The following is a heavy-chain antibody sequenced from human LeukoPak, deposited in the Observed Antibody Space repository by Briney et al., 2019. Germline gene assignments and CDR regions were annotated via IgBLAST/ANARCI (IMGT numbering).Heavy chain of an antibody. CDR1: GGTFSSYA. V-gene: IGHV1-69*13. CDR2: IIPFFDTT. Sequence: GASVKVSCKASGGTFSSYAISWVRQAPGQGLEWMGGIIPFFDTTNYAQKFQGRVTITADESTSTAYMELSSLRSEDTAVYYCARDLYYYGSGTYYNWFDPWGQGTLVTVSS. CDR3: ARDLYYYGSGTYYNWFDP. D-gene: IGHD3-10*01. J-gene: IGHJ5*02.